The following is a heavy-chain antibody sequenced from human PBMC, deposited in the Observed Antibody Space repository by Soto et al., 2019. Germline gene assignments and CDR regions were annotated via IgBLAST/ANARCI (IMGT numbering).Heavy chain of an antibody. V-gene: IGHV4-30-2*01. CDR2: IYHSGST. CDR3: ARDRAAPRTYYYYGMDV. Sequence: SETLSLTCAVSGVSISSGGYSWSWIRQPPGKGLEWIGYIYHSGSTYYNPSLKSRVTISVDRSKNQFSLKLSSVTDADTAVYYCARDRAAPRTYYYYGMDVWGQGTMVTVSS. J-gene: IGHJ6*02. CDR1: GVSISSGGYS. D-gene: IGHD6-13*01.